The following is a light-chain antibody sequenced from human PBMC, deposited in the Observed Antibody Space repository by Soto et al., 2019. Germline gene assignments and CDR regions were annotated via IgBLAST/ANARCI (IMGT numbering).Light chain of an antibody. CDR2: EVT. CDR1: SSDVGRSDS. V-gene: IGLV2-8*01. J-gene: IGLJ2*01. CDR3: SSYAGSNNLF. Sequence: QSVLTQPPSASGSPGQSVTISCTGTSSDVGRSDSVSWYQQHPGKAPKLIIYEVTKRPSGVPDRLSGSKSGNTASLTVSGLQPEDEAHYYCSSYAGSNNLFFGGGTKLTVL.